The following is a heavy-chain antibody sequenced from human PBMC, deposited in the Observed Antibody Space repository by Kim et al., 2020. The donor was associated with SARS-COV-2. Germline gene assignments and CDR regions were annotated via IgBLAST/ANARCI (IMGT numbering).Heavy chain of an antibody. CDR1: GGSISSYY. J-gene: IGHJ4*02. Sequence: GSLSLTCTVSGGSISSYYWSWIRQPPGKGLEWIGYIYYSGSTNYNPSLKSRVTISVDTSKNQFSLKLSSVTAADTAVYYCARDGNAAAGFDYWGQGTLV. CDR2: IYYSGST. D-gene: IGHD6-13*01. CDR3: ARDGNAAAGFDY. V-gene: IGHV4-59*01.